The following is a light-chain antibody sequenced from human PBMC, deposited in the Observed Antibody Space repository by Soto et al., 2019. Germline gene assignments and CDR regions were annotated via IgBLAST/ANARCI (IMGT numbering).Light chain of an antibody. CDR2: GAS. Sequence: EIVLTQSPGTLSLSLGERATLSCRASQSVSSSYLAWYQQKPGQAPRLLIYGASSRATGIPDRFSGSGSGTDFTLTISRLEPEDFAVYSCQQYGSLPGTFGQGTKVEIK. CDR1: QSVSSSY. J-gene: IGKJ1*01. CDR3: QQYGSLPGT. V-gene: IGKV3-20*01.